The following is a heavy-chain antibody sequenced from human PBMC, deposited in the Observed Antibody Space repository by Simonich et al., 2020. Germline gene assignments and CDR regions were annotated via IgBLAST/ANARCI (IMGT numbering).Heavy chain of an antibody. CDR3: ARGKNYDILTGGWYCDL. CDR2: INHSGNT. D-gene: IGHD3-9*01. V-gene: IGHV4-34*01. CDR1: GGSFSGYY. J-gene: IGHJ2*01. Sequence: QVQLQQWGAGLLKPSETLSLTCAVYGGSFSGYYWSWIRQPPGKGLEWIGEINHSGNTNYNPSLKSRVTISVDTSKNQFYLKLSSVTAADTAVYYCARGKNYDILTGGWYCDLWGRGTLVTVSS.